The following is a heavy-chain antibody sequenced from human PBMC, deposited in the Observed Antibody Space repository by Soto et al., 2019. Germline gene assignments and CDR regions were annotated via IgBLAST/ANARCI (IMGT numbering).Heavy chain of an antibody. V-gene: IGHV1-69*12. CDR3: ARDKDRLQLGGNYCYILDV. D-gene: IGHD5-12*01. Sequence: VQLEQSGPEVKKPASSVKVSCKASGGTFSTSALSWVRHATGQGLEWMGGIMPVFPTPDYAQKFQGRVTITAEESTTTAYMELGGRTSDDTAVYYCARDKDRLQLGGNYCYILDVWGQGTAVTVSS. J-gene: IGHJ6*02. CDR2: IMPVFPTP. CDR1: GGTFSTSA.